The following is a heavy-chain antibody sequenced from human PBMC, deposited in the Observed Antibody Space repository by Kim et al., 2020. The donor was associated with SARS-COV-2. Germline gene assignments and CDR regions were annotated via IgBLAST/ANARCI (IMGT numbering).Heavy chain of an antibody. D-gene: IGHD6-13*01. CDR3: ARIFRGNPYSSSWYAGY. Sequence: LKSRVTISVDTSKNQFSLKLSSVTAADTAVYYCARIFRGNPYSSSWYAGYWGQGTLVTISS. J-gene: IGHJ4*02. V-gene: IGHV4-30-2*04.